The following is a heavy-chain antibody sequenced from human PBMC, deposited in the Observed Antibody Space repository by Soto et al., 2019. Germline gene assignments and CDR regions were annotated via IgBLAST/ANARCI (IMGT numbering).Heavy chain of an antibody. V-gene: IGHV4-31*03. CDR1: GGSISSGGYY. CDR3: ARGSMVDIVATDAFDI. J-gene: IGHJ3*02. CDR2: IYYSGST. D-gene: IGHD5-12*01. Sequence: SETLSLTCTVSGGSISSGGYYWSWIRQHPGKGLEWIGYIYYSGSTYYNPSLKSRVTISVDTSKNHFSLKLSSVTAADTAVYYCARGSMVDIVATDAFDIWGQGTMVTVSS.